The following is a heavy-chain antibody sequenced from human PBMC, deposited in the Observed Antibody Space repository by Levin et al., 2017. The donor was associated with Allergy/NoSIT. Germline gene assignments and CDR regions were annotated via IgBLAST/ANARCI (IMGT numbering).Heavy chain of an antibody. Sequence: ASVKVSCKASGYTFTSYGISWVRQAPGQGLEWMGWISAYNGNTNYAQKLQGRVTMTTDTSTSTAYMELRSLRSDDTAVYYCARDPYYGSGSYYKPDYWGQGTLVTVSS. D-gene: IGHD3-10*01. V-gene: IGHV1-18*01. J-gene: IGHJ4*02. CDR3: ARDPYYGSGSYYKPDY. CDR2: ISAYNGNT. CDR1: GYTFTSYG.